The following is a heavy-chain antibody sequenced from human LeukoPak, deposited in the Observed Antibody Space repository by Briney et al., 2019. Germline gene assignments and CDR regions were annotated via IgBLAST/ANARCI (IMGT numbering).Heavy chain of an antibody. CDR2: ISGSGGST. D-gene: IGHD3-9*01. CDR3: AKGDVLRYFDDAFDI. V-gene: IGHV3-23*01. CDR1: GFTFSSYG. Sequence: PGGSLRLSCAASGFTFSSYGMSWVRQAPGRVLEWVSAISGSGGSTYYADSVKGRFTISRDNSKNTLYLQMNSLRAEDTAVYYCAKGDVLRYFDDAFDIWGQGTMVTVSS. J-gene: IGHJ3*02.